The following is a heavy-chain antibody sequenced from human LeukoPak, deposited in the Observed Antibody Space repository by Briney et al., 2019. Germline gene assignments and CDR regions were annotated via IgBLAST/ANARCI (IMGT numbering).Heavy chain of an antibody. CDR2: IYYSGST. CDR1: DGSISSSSYY. CDR3: ARHGTGNWYRGYLDY. J-gene: IGHJ4*02. D-gene: IGHD6-13*01. Sequence: SETLSLTCTVSDGSISSSSYYWGWIRQPPGRGLEWIGTIYYSGSTYYNPSLKSRITISVDTPKNRFSLKLSSVTAADTAVYYCARHGTGNWYRGYLDYWGQGTLVTVSS. V-gene: IGHV4-39*01.